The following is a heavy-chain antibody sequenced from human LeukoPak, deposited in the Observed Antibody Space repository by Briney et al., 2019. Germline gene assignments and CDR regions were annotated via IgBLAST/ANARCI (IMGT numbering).Heavy chain of an antibody. CDR3: ARAAPRNYAGGSLFFDWFDP. CDR1: GYTFTDYY. V-gene: IGHV1-2*02. Sequence: GASVNVSCKASGYTFTDYYVHWVRQAPGQGLEWMGWINPSSGGTNSAQQFQGRVTMARDTSTSTAYMELNSLTSDDTAMYYCARAAPRNYAGGSLFFDWFDPWGQGTLVTVSS. CDR2: INPSSGGT. D-gene: IGHD2-15*01. J-gene: IGHJ5*02.